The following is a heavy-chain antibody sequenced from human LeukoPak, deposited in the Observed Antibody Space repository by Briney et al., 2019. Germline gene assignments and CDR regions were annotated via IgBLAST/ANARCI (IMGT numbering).Heavy chain of an antibody. J-gene: IGHJ4*02. CDR3: AREMATIRGY. CDR1: GYTFTGYY. D-gene: IGHD5-24*01. Sequence: ASVKVSCKASGYTFTGYYMHWVRQAPGQGLEWMGWINPNSGGTNYAQKFRGRVTMTRDTSISTAYMELSRLRSDDTAVYYCAREMATIRGYWGQGTLVTVSS. V-gene: IGHV1-2*02. CDR2: INPNSGGT.